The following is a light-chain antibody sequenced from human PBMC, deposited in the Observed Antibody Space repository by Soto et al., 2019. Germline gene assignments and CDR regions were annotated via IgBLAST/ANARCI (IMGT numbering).Light chain of an antibody. J-gene: IGKJ4*01. Sequence: EIVLTQSPGTLSLSPGERATLSCRAGQTVGNNYLAWYQQKPGQTPRLLIHGASNRATGIPDRISGSGSGTDFTLIISRLGPEDFAVYYCQQYASSPLTFGGGTKVEIK. CDR2: GAS. V-gene: IGKV3-20*01. CDR3: QQYASSPLT. CDR1: QTVGNNY.